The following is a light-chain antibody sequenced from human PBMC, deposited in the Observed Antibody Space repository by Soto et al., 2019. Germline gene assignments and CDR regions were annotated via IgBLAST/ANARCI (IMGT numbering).Light chain of an antibody. CDR1: QSVSSSY. V-gene: IGKV3-20*01. Sequence: EIVLTQSPGTLSLSPGERATLSCRASQSVSSSYLAWYQQKPGQAPRLLIYGASSRATGIPDRFSGSGSGTDFTLTISKREPEDFAVYYCQQYGSFFGQGTRLEIK. CDR3: QQYGSF. J-gene: IGKJ5*01. CDR2: GAS.